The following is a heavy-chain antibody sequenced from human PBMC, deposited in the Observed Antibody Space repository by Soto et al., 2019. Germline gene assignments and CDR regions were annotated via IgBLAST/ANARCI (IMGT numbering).Heavy chain of an antibody. CDR2: ISGSGGST. J-gene: IGHJ6*03. D-gene: IGHD4-17*01. V-gene: IGHV3-23*01. CDR3: AKVGHGDNVLFGYYYYMDV. Sequence: EVQLLESGGGLVQPGGSLRLSCAASGFTFSSHAMSWVRQAPGKGLEWVSAISGSGGSTYYADSVKGRFTISRDNSKNTLYLQMNSLRAEDTAVYYCAKVGHGDNVLFGYYYYMDVWGKGTTVTVSS. CDR1: GFTFSSHA.